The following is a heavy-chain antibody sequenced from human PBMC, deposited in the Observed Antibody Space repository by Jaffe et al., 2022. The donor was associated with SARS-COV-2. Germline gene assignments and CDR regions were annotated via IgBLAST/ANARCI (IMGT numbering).Heavy chain of an antibody. D-gene: IGHD5-12*01. CDR1: GGSISSYY. CDR3: AREGSDGYNENYFDY. J-gene: IGHJ4*02. V-gene: IGHV4-59*01. Sequence: QVQLQESGPGLVKPSETLSLTCTVSGGSISSYYWSWIRQPPGKGLEWIGYIYYSGSTNYNPSLKSRVTISVDTSKNQFSLKLSSVTAADTAVYYCAREGSDGYNENYFDYWGQGTLVTVSS. CDR2: IYYSGST.